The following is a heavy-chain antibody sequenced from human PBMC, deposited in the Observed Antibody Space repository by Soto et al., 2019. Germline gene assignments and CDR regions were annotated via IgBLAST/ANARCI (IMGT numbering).Heavy chain of an antibody. CDR1: GYPVTAYY. J-gene: IGHJ3*02. CDR2: INPATGAA. D-gene: IGHD3-3*01. CDR3: ARGGGVGVAGSAAFDM. Sequence: QLHLVQSGAVVKKPGASVTVSCSASGYPVTAYYMHWVRQAPGRGLEWMGGINPATGAAKYTQTFQGRVTMTRDTFTSTVFMELSGLTSEDTAGFYCARGGGVGVAGSAAFDMWGQGTLVTVSS. V-gene: IGHV1-2*02.